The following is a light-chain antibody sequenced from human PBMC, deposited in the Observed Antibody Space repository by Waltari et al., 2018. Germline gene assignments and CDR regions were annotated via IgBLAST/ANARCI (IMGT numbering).Light chain of an antibody. CDR1: SSNIGSHT. CDR3: AAWDDSLNGWV. Sequence: QSVLTQPPSASGTPGQRVTISCSGSSSNIGSHTVNWYQQLPGTAPKLLIYSNNQRPSVGPDRFSGSKSGTSGSLAISGLQSEDEADYYCAAWDDSLNGWVFGGGTKLTVL. J-gene: IGLJ3*02. CDR2: SNN. V-gene: IGLV1-44*01.